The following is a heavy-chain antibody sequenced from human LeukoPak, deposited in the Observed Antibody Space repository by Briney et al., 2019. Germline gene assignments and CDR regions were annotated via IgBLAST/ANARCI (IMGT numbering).Heavy chain of an antibody. CDR1: GGTFSSYA. J-gene: IGHJ6*03. CDR2: IIPIFGTA. Sequence: GSSVKVSCKASGGTFSSYAISWVRQAPGQGLEWMGGIIPIFGTANYAQKFQGRVTITTDESTSTAYMELSSLRSEDTAVYYCARGRPLSHTGYYYYMGVWGKGTTVTVSS. CDR3: ARGRPLSHTGYYYYMGV. D-gene: IGHD3-10*01. V-gene: IGHV1-69*05.